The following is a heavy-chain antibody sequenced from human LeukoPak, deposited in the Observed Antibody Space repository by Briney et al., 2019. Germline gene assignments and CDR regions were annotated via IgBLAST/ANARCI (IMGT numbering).Heavy chain of an antibody. J-gene: IGHJ4*02. CDR2: ISYDGSNK. CDR3: ARGWPPDY. D-gene: IGHD6-13*01. Sequence: PGRSLRLSCAAPGFIFNDYAMHWVRQAPGKGLEWVAVISYDGSNKYHADSVKGRFTISRDNSKNTLSLQMNSLRAEDTAVYYCARGWPPDYWGQGTLVTVSS. V-gene: IGHV3-30*04. CDR1: GFIFNDYA.